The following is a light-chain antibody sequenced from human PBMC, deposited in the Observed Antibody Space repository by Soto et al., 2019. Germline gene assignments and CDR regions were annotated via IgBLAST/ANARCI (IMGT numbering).Light chain of an antibody. CDR3: GTWDSSLSVWV. CDR1: SSNIGNNY. CDR2: DNN. J-gene: IGLJ3*02. V-gene: IGLV1-51*01. Sequence: QSVLTQPPSVSVAPGQKVTISCSGSSSNIGNNYVSWYQQLPGTAPKLLIYDNNKRPSGIPDRFSGSKSGTSATLGITGLQTGDEADYYCGTWDSSLSVWVFGGGTQLTVL.